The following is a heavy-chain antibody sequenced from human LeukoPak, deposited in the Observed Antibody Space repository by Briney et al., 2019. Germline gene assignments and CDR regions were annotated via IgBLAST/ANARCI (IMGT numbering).Heavy chain of an antibody. Sequence: GSLRLSCEASGFTFSDYFMSWIRQAPGKGLEWIGSIYYSGSTYYNPSLKSRVTISVDTSKNQFSLKLSSVTAADTAVYYCARLSSSSNFDYWGQGTLVTVSS. J-gene: IGHJ4*02. CDR2: IYYSGST. V-gene: IGHV4-39*01. CDR3: ARLSSSSNFDY. CDR1: GFTFSDYF. D-gene: IGHD6-6*01.